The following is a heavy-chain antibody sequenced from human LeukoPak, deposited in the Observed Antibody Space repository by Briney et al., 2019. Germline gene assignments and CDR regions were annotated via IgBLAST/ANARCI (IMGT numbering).Heavy chain of an antibody. Sequence: ASVNVSCKASGYTFTSYGINWVRQAPGQGLEWMGWISAYNGNTNYAQKLQGRVTMTTDTSTSTAYMELRSPRSDDTAVYYCARDHCTNGVCYMGHYWGQGTLVTVSS. D-gene: IGHD2-8*01. V-gene: IGHV1-18*01. J-gene: IGHJ4*02. CDR3: ARDHCTNGVCYMGHY. CDR2: ISAYNGNT. CDR1: GYTFTSYG.